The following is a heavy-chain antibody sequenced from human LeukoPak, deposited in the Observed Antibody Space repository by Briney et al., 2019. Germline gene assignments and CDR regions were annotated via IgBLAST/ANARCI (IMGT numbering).Heavy chain of an antibody. V-gene: IGHV3-23*01. CDR1: GFSFDTYA. Sequence: PGGSLRLSCTASGFSFDTYAMNWVRQAPGKGLEWVSSISGSGSITYYADSVKGRFTISRDTSKNTLWLQMNNLRVDDTALYYCAKSLGGDYGSGSYYVVFDSWGQGTLVTVSS. CDR2: ISGSGSIT. J-gene: IGHJ4*02. D-gene: IGHD3-10*01. CDR3: AKSLGGDYGSGSYYVVFDS.